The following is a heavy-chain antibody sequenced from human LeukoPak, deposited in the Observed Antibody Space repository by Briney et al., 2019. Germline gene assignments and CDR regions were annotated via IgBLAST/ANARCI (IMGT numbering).Heavy chain of an antibody. CDR1: GFTFSSYG. CDR3: TTDGSGYSYGFFFYVAAAGTFDY. V-gene: IGHV3-15*01. Sequence: PGGSLRLSCAASGFTFSSYGMHWVRQAPGKGLEWVGRIKSKTDGGTTDYAAPVKGRFTISRDDSKNTLYLQMNSLKTEDTAVYYCTTDGSGYSYGFFFYVAAAGTFDYWGQGTLVTVSS. J-gene: IGHJ4*02. D-gene: IGHD5-18*01. CDR2: IKSKTDGGTT.